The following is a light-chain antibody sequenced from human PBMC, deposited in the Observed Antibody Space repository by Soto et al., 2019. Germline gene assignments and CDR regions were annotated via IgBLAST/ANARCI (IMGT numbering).Light chain of an antibody. CDR1: AGDVGAYDF. Sequence: QSVLTQPASVSGSPGQSITISCTGSAGDVGAYDFVSWYQHHPGKAPKLLIFDVTNRPSGVSDRFSGSKSGNTAFLTISGLQAEDEADYHCSSFSPSSTLIMFGGGTKLTVL. J-gene: IGLJ3*02. CDR3: SSFSPSSTLIM. V-gene: IGLV2-14*03. CDR2: DVT.